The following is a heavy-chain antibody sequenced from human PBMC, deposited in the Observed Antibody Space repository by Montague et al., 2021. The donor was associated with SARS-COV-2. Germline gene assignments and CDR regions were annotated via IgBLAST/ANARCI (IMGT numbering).Heavy chain of an antibody. J-gene: IGHJ4*02. D-gene: IGHD3-16*02. CDR3: ARDNYDYVWGSYRYIY. Sequence: SLRLSWAASGFTFSSYAMHWVHQAPGKGLEWVAVISYDGSNKYYADSVKGRFTISRDNSKNTLYLQMNSLRAEDTAVYYCARDNYDYVWGSYRYIYWGQGTLVTVSS. CDR1: GFTFSSYA. V-gene: IGHV3-30*04. CDR2: ISYDGSNK.